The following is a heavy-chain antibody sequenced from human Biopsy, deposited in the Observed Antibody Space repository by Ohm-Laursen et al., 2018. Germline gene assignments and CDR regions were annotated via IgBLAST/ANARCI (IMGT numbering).Heavy chain of an antibody. CDR1: GYTYPDYY. J-gene: IGHJ6*02. Sequence: SVKVSCKASGYTYPDYYVHWVRQAPGQGLEWMGWIKPNNGDTDYSQRFQGRVTLAWDRSASTGYMEVSSLGSGDTALYYCATRGGDDFWSGHYSEIYYYYTLDVWGQGTTVTVSS. D-gene: IGHD3-3*01. CDR2: IKPNNGDT. V-gene: IGHV1-2*02. CDR3: ATRGGDDFWSGHYSEIYYYYTLDV.